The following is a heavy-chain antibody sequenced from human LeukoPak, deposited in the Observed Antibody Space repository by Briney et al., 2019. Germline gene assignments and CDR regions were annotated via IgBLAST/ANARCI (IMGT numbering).Heavy chain of an antibody. J-gene: IGHJ1*01. D-gene: IGHD6-13*01. CDR1: GFTFDDYA. CDR3: AKDIASGQLASFQH. V-gene: IGHV3-9*01. CDR2: ISWNSGSI. Sequence: GGSLRLSCAASGFTFDDYAMHWVRQAPGKGLEWVSGISWNSGSIGYADSVKGRFTISRDNAKSSLYLQMNSLRAEDTALYYCAKDIASGQLASFQHWGQGTLVTVSS.